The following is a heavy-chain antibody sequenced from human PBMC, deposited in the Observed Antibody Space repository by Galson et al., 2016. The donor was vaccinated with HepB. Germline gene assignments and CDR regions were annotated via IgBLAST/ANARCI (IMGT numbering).Heavy chain of an antibody. CDR3: ARCGFFGAIVGATDEGGDDAFDI. Sequence: TLSLTCTVSGGSISSGGYYWSWIRQHPGKGLEWIGYIFHSGTTYYNPSLKSRVIISTDTSKNQFSLRLSSVTAADTAVYYCARCGFFGAIVGATDEGGDDAFDIWGQGTMVTVSS. CDR1: GGSISSGGYY. CDR2: IFHSGTT. D-gene: IGHD1-26*01. V-gene: IGHV4-31*03. J-gene: IGHJ3*02.